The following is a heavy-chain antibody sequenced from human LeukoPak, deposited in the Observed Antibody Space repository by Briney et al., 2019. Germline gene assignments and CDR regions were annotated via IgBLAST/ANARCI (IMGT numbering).Heavy chain of an antibody. CDR1: GYTFTAYY. CDR3: ARSGSGDKFDY. V-gene: IGHV1-2*02. J-gene: IGHJ4*02. CDR2: INPNRGGT. D-gene: IGHD1-26*01. Sequence: ASVKVSCKASGYTFTAYYIHWVRQAPGQGLEWMGWINPNRGGTNYAQKFQGRVTMTRDTSISTAYMELSRLRSDDTAVYYCARSGSGDKFDYWGQGTLVTVSS.